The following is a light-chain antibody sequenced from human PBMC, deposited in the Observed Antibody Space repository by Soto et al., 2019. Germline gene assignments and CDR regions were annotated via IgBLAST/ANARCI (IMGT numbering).Light chain of an antibody. V-gene: IGLV1-47*01. J-gene: IGLJ2*01. CDR1: SSNIGSNY. Sequence: QSVLTQPPSASGTPGQRVTISCSGSSSNIGSNYVYWYQQLPGTAPKLLIYRSNQRPSGVPDRISGSKSGTSASLAISGLRSEDEADYYCAAWDDSLSGVVFGGGTQLTVL. CDR3: AAWDDSLSGVV. CDR2: RSN.